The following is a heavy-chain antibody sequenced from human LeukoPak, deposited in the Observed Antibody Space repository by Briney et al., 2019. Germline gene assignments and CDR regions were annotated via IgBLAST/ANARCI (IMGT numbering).Heavy chain of an antibody. CDR1: GFTFSSYE. CDR2: ISSSSSYI. J-gene: IGHJ4*02. D-gene: IGHD6-6*01. Sequence: GGSLRLSCAASGFTFSSYEMNWVRQAPGKGLEWVSSISSSSSYIYYADSVKGRFTISRDNAKNSLYLQMNSLRAEDTAVYYCAREGWSSSSYYFDYWGQGTLVTVSS. V-gene: IGHV3-21*01. CDR3: AREGWSSSSYYFDY.